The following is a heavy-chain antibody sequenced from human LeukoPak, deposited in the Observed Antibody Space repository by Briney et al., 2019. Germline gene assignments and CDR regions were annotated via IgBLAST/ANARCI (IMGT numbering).Heavy chain of an antibody. Sequence: PGGSLRLSCAASGFTFSTYAMHWVRQAPGKGLERVAVISFDGSNKYYADSVKGRFTISRDNAKNSLFLQMNSLTAEDTAVYYCARDPYSGGYWNYYYYYMDVWGKGTTVTISS. V-gene: IGHV3-30*04. CDR1: GFTFSTYA. J-gene: IGHJ6*03. CDR3: ARDPYSGGYWNYYYYYMDV. D-gene: IGHD1-26*01. CDR2: ISFDGSNK.